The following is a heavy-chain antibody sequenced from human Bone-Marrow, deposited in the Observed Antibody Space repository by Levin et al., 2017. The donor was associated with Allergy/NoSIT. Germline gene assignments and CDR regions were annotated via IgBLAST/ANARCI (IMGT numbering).Heavy chain of an antibody. CDR2: IYYSGST. D-gene: IGHD3-9*01. CDR3: AGHYDILTGYYPLDY. Sequence: RASETLSLTCTVSGGSISSSSYYWGWIRQPPGKGLEWIGSIYYSGSTYYNPSLKSRVTISVDTSKNQFSLKLSSVTAADTAVYYCAGHYDILTGYYPLDYWGQGTLVTVSS. V-gene: IGHV4-39*01. CDR1: GGSISSSSYY. J-gene: IGHJ4*02.